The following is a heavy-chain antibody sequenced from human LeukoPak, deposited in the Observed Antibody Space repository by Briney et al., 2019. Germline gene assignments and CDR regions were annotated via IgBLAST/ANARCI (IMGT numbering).Heavy chain of an antibody. V-gene: IGHV4-59*01. CDR3: ARCFVSYGVLD. Sequence: SETLSLTCTVPGGSINNYYWSWIRQPPGKGLEWIGYMSNSGTTDYNPSLSTRVTISVDTSKNQFSLKLSSVTAADTAVYYCARCFVSYGVLDWGQGTLVTVSS. CDR1: GGSINNYY. J-gene: IGHJ4*02. CDR2: MSNSGTT. D-gene: IGHD5-18*01.